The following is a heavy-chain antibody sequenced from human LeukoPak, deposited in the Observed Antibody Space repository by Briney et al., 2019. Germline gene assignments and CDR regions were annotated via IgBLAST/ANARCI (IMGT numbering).Heavy chain of an antibody. V-gene: IGHV4-59*08. D-gene: IGHD3-22*01. CDR3: ARQCHAVYDSSGYTWVQAFDI. CDR1: GGSISSYY. CDR2: IYYSGST. Sequence: SETLSLTCTVSGGSISSYYWSWIRQPPGKGLEWIGYIYYSGSTNYNPSLKSRVTISVDTSKNQFSLKLSSVTAADTAVYYCARQCHAVYDSSGYTWVQAFDIWGQGTMVTVSS. J-gene: IGHJ3*02.